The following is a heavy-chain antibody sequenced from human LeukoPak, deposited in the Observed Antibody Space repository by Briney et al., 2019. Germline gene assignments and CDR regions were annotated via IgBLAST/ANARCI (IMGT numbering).Heavy chain of an antibody. CDR1: GFTFSSYA. Sequence: LXLSCAASGFTFSSYAMHWVRQAPGKGLEWVAVISYDGSNKYYADSVKGRFTISRDNSKNTLYLQMNSLRAEDTAVYYCARELWSGDYGDYESFDYWGQGTLVTVSS. V-gene: IGHV3-30-3*01. D-gene: IGHD4-17*01. J-gene: IGHJ4*02. CDR3: ARELWSGDYGDYESFDY. CDR2: ISYDGSNK.